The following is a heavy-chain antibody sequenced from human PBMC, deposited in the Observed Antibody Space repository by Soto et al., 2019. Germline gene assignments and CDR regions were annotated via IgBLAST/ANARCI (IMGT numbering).Heavy chain of an antibody. D-gene: IGHD2-8*02. Sequence: ASVKVSCKASGYTFTSYDINWVRQATGLGLEWMGWMNPNSGNTGYAQKFQGRVTMTRNTSISTAYMELSSLRSEDTAVYYCATGVLVVIHDAFDIWGQGTMVTVSS. CDR2: MNPNSGNT. V-gene: IGHV1-8*01. CDR1: GYTFTSYD. CDR3: ATGVLVVIHDAFDI. J-gene: IGHJ3*02.